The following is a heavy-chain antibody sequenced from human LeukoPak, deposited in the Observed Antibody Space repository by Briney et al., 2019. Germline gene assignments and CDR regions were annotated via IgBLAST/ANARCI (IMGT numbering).Heavy chain of an antibody. J-gene: IGHJ3*02. V-gene: IGHV1-2*02. Sequence: ASVKVACKASGFPFNGYYMHWVRQAPGQGLEWMGWINPNSGDANYAQKFQGRVTMTRDTPISPAYMELRRLRSDDTAVYHCAREGDSRADAFDIWGQGTMVTVSS. CDR1: GFPFNGYY. CDR2: INPNSGDA. D-gene: IGHD4-11*01. CDR3: AREGDSRADAFDI.